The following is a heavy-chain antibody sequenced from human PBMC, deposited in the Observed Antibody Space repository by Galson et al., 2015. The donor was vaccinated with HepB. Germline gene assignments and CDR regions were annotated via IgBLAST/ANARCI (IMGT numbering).Heavy chain of an antibody. CDR1: GGSFSGYY. Sequence: ETLSLTCAVYGGSFSGYYWSWIRQPPGKGLEWIGEINHSGSTNYNPSLKSRVTISVDTSKNQFSLKLSSVTAADTAVYYCASDCSGGSCYPWGDYWGQGTLVTVSS. D-gene: IGHD2-15*01. V-gene: IGHV4-34*01. CDR2: INHSGST. CDR3: ASDCSGGSCYPWGDY. J-gene: IGHJ4*02.